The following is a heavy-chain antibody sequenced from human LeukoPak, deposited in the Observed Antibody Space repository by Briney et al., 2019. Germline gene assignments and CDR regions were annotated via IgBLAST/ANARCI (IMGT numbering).Heavy chain of an antibody. CDR2: IKQDGSEK. D-gene: IGHD7-27*01. Sequence: GGSLRLSCAASGFTFSSYTMNWVRQAPGKGLEWVANIKQDGSEKYYVDSVKGRFTISRDNAKNSLYLQMNSLRAEDTAVYYCAREGTGDLGYWGQGTLVTVSS. CDR3: AREGTGDLGY. CDR1: GFTFSSYT. V-gene: IGHV3-7*01. J-gene: IGHJ4*02.